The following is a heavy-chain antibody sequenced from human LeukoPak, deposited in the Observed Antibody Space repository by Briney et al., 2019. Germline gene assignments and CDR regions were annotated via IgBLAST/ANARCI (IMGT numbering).Heavy chain of an antibody. Sequence: SETLSLTCAVYGGSFSDYYWTWIRQPPGRGLEWIGEINHSGSTNYNPSLKSRVTMSVDTSKNQFSLKLSSVTAADTAVYYCARDVGSGSYYGLDYWGQGTLVTVSS. D-gene: IGHD3-10*01. V-gene: IGHV4-34*01. CDR2: INHSGST. J-gene: IGHJ4*02. CDR1: GGSFSDYY. CDR3: ARDVGSGSYYGLDY.